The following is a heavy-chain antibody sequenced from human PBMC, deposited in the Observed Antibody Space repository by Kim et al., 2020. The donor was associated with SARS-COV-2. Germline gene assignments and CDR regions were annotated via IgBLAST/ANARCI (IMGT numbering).Heavy chain of an antibody. V-gene: IGHV4-59*01. Sequence: SETLSLTCTVSGGSISSYYWSWIRQPPGKGLEWIGYIYYSGSTNYNPSLKSRVTISVDTSKNQFSLKLSSVTAADTAVYYCARDWYYDSSGYYWGDAFDIWGQGTMDTVSS. CDR3: ARDWYYDSSGYYWGDAFDI. J-gene: IGHJ3*02. CDR2: IYYSGST. CDR1: GGSISSYY. D-gene: IGHD3-22*01.